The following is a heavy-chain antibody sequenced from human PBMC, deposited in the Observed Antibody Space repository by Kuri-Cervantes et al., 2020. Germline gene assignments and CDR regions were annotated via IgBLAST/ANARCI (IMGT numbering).Heavy chain of an antibody. Sequence: ASVKVSCKASGYTFTGYYMHWVRQAPGQGPEWMGWINPNSGGTNYAQKFQGRVTMTRDTSISTAYMELSSLRSEDTAVYYCAADLFGSYPGDYSYWYFDLWGRGTLVTVSS. CDR2: INPNSGGT. J-gene: IGHJ2*01. CDR3: AADLFGSYPGDYSYWYFDL. CDR1: GYTFTGYY. V-gene: IGHV1-2*02. D-gene: IGHD4-11*01.